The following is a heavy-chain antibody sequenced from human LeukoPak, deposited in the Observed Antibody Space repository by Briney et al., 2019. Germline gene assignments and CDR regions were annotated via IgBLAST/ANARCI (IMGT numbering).Heavy chain of an antibody. CDR3: AEMWGSWFDP. V-gene: IGHV3-9*01. D-gene: IGHD3-16*01. Sequence: GGSLRLSCAASGFTFDDYAMHWVRQAPGKGLEWVSGISWNSGSIGYADSVKGRFTISRDNAKNSLYLQMNSLRAEDTAVYYCAEMWGSWFDPWGQGTLVTVSS. CDR2: ISWNSGSI. J-gene: IGHJ5*02. CDR1: GFTFDDYA.